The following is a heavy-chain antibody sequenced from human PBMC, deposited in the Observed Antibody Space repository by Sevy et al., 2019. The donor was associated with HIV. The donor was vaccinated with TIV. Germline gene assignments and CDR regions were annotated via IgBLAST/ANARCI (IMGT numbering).Heavy chain of an antibody. J-gene: IGHJ4*02. V-gene: IGHV1-24*01. CDR1: GYTLTQVS. CDR3: ATTKDYYDSSGCPFDY. Sequence: ASVKVYCKVSGYTLTQVSMNWVRQAPGEGLEWMGSFDPEDGETIYAQKFQGRVTMTEDTSTDTAYMELNSLRSEDTAVSFCATTKDYYDSSGCPFDYWGQGTLVTVSS. CDR2: FDPEDGET. D-gene: IGHD3-22*01.